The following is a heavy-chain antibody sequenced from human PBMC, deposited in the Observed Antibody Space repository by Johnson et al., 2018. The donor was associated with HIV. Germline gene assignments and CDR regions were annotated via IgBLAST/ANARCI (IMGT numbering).Heavy chain of an antibody. CDR3: ARDRSTPQPYYYDSSGYRGYSAFDI. J-gene: IGHJ3*02. D-gene: IGHD3-22*01. Sequence: QVQLVESGGGVVQPGRSLRLSCAASGFTCSSYAMHWVRQAPGKGLEWVAVISYDGSNKYYADSVKGRFTISRDNSKNTLYLQMNSLRAEDTAVYYCARDRSTPQPYYYDSSGYRGYSAFDIWGQGTMVTVSS. V-gene: IGHV3-30*04. CDR2: ISYDGSNK. CDR1: GFTCSSYA.